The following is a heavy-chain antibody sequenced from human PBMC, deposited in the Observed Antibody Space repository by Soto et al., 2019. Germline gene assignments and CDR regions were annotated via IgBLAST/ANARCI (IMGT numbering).Heavy chain of an antibody. D-gene: IGHD2-2*02. Sequence: QEQLVQSGAEVKKPGASVKVSCKASGYTFSGYYIHWLRQAPGQGLEWMGWINPNSGGTNYAQKFQGRVTVIRDTPTSTAYMELSRLTSDDTAVYYCARSLTEGYCTITGCYTRPLYGMDVWGQGTTVTVSS. CDR3: ARSLTEGYCTITGCYTRPLYGMDV. CDR1: GYTFSGYY. CDR2: INPNSGGT. J-gene: IGHJ6*02. V-gene: IGHV1-2*02.